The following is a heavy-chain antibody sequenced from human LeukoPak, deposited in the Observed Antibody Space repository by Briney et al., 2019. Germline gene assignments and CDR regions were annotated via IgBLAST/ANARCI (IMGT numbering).Heavy chain of an antibody. CDR2: IHTSGST. J-gene: IGHJ4*02. CDR3: ARVRLGRGLDY. CDR1: GDSISSSY. Sequence: SETLSLTCTVSGDSISSSYWGWIRQPAGKGLEWIGRIHTSGSTYYSPSLKTRVTMSVDTFTKQFSLKLSSVTAADTAMYYCARVRLGRGLDYWGQGTLVTVSS. D-gene: IGHD6-19*01. V-gene: IGHV4-4*07.